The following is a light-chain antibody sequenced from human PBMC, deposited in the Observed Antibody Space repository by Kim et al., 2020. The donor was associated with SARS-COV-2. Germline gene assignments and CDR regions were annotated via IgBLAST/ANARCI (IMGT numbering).Light chain of an antibody. Sequence: SSELNQDPAVSVALGQTVRITCQGDSLRSYYASWYQQKPGQAPVLVIYGKNNRPSGIPDRFSGSSSGNTASLNITGAQAEDEADYYCNSRDSSGNHWVFGGGTQLTVL. V-gene: IGLV3-19*01. CDR2: GKN. CDR1: SLRSYY. J-gene: IGLJ3*02. CDR3: NSRDSSGNHWV.